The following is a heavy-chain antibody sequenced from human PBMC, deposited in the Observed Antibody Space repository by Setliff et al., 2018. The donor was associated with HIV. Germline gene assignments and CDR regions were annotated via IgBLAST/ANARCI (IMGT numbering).Heavy chain of an antibody. CDR1: GGTFSSYA. CDR3: ARERGSGSYFDY. Sequence: SVKVSCKASGGTFSSYAISWVRQAPGQGLEWMGGIVPILGIANYAQKFQGRVTITADESTSTAYMELSSLRSEDTAVYYCARERGSGSYFDYWGQGTLVTVSS. V-gene: IGHV1-69*10. CDR2: IVPILGIA. D-gene: IGHD1-26*01. J-gene: IGHJ4*02.